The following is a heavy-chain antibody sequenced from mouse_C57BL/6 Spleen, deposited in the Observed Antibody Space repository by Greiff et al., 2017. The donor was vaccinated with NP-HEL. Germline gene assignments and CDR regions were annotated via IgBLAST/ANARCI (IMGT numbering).Heavy chain of an antibody. CDR1: GYTFTSYW. V-gene: IGHV1-53*01. J-gene: IGHJ4*01. CDR2: NNPSNGGT. Sequence: QVHVKQPGTELVKPGASVKLSCKASGYTFTSYWMHWVKQRPGQGLEWIGNNNPSNGGTNYNEKFKSKATLTVDKSSSTAYMQLSSLTSEDSAVYYCARAGYYGSRAGAMDYWGQGTSVTVSS. CDR3: ARAGYYGSRAGAMDY. D-gene: IGHD1-1*01.